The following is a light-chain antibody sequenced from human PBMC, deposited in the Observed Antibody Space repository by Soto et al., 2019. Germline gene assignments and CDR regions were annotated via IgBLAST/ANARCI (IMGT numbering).Light chain of an antibody. Sequence: EIVMTQSPATLSVSPGERASLSCRASQSVSSNLAWYQQKPGQAPRLLIYGASTRATGIPARFSGSGSGTEFTLTISSLQSEDFAVYYCQQDYDSLTFGGGTKVDI. CDR2: GAS. CDR3: QQDYDSLT. J-gene: IGKJ4*01. CDR1: QSVSSN. V-gene: IGKV3-15*01.